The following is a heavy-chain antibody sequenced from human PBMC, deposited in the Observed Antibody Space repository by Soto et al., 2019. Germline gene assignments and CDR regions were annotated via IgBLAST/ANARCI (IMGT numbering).Heavy chain of an antibody. D-gene: IGHD3-3*01. V-gene: IGHV1-3*01. CDR3: ARVRAITISGVVTTSDGMDV. CDR1: GYTFTSYA. CDR2: INAGNGNT. Sequence: GASVKVSCKASGYTFTSYAMHWVRQAPGQRLEWMGWINAGNGNTRYSQKFQGRVTITRDTSASTAYMELSSLRSEDTAVYYCARVRAITISGVVTTSDGMDVWGQGTTVTVSS. J-gene: IGHJ6*02.